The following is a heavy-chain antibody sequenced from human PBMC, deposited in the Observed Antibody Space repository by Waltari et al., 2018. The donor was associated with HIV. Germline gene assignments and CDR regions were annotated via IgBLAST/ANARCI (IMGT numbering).Heavy chain of an antibody. J-gene: IGHJ5*02. Sequence: QVQLVQSGAEVKKPGASVKVSCKASGYTFTSYAMHWVRQAPGQRLEWMGRITEGNGKTKYSQNVQGRVTITRDTSASTAYMELSSLRSEDTAVYYCARDYLPHTVPVRWYNWFDPWGQGTLVTVSS. CDR3: ARDYLPHTVPVRWYNWFDP. CDR2: ITEGNGKT. V-gene: IGHV1-3*01. CDR1: GYTFTSYA. D-gene: IGHD3-10*01.